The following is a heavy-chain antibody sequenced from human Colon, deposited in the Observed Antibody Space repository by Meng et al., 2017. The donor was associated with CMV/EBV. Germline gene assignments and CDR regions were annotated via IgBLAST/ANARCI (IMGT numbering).Heavy chain of an antibody. J-gene: IGHJ4*02. CDR2: IYPSGFP. CDR1: GGSISSYY. V-gene: IGHV4-4*07. Sequence: VQLQESGPGLVKPSETLSLSCTVSGGSISSYYWSWIRQPAGKGLEWIGRIYPSGFPKYKPSLESRVTMSADTSKNQISLKLTSVTAADTAVYYCARAQYTYGYWIFDYWGQGTLVTVSS. D-gene: IGHD5-18*01. CDR3: ARAQYTYGYWIFDY.